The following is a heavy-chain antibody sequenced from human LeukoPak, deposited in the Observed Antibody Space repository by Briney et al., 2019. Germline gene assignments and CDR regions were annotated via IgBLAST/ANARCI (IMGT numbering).Heavy chain of an antibody. D-gene: IGHD2-2*02. CDR2: IYTGGST. CDR3: ARIMVVPAAISHFDY. Sequence: PSETLSLTCTVSGGSISTYHWTWIRQRAGKGLEWIGRIYTGGSTNYNPSLKSRVTMSIDTSKSQFSLKFTSVTAADTAVYYCARIMVVPAAISHFDYWGQGILVTVSS. V-gene: IGHV4-4*07. J-gene: IGHJ4*02. CDR1: GGSISTYH.